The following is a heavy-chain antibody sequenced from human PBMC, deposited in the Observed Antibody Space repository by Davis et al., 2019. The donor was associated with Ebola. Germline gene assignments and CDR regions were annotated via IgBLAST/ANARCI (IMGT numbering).Heavy chain of an antibody. Sequence: SETLSLTCTVSGGSINSNYWSWIRQPPGKDLEWIGYIYYSGSTRYNPSLKSRVTISVDTSKNQFSLKLTSMTIADTAVYYCAREGGNSYFDFWGQGILVTVSS. J-gene: IGHJ4*02. CDR3: AREGGNSYFDF. D-gene: IGHD4-23*01. CDR1: GGSINSNY. CDR2: IYYSGST. V-gene: IGHV4-59*01.